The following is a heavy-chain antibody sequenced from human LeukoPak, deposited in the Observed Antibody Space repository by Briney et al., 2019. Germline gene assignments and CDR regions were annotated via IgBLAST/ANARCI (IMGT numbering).Heavy chain of an antibody. CDR2: INPNSGAT. D-gene: IGHD6-6*01. J-gene: IGHJ4*02. CDR3: ARSGSSSGGAFDY. V-gene: IGHV1-2*02. Sequence: RASVKVSCKASGYSFTDYFIHWVRQAPGQGLEWMGWINPNSGATNYAQKFQGRVTMTRDTSTSTAYMELTRLRSGDTAVYYCARSGSSSGGAFDYWGQGTLVSVSS. CDR1: GYSFTDYF.